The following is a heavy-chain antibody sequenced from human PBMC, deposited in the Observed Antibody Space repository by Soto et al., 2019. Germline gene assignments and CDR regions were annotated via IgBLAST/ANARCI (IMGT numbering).Heavy chain of an antibody. CDR2: ISAYNGNT. V-gene: IGHV1-18*04. CDR3: ARDIVVVPAADPTYYYYGMDV. CDR1: GYTFTSYG. J-gene: IGHJ6*02. Sequence: ASVKVSCKASGYTFTSYGISWVRQAPGQGLEWMGWISAYNGNTNYAQKLQGRVTMTTDTSTSTAYMELRSLRSDDTAVYYCARDIVVVPAADPTYYYYGMDVWGQGTTVIVSS. D-gene: IGHD2-2*01.